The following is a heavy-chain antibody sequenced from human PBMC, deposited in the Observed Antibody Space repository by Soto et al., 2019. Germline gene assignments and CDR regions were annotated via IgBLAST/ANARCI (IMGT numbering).Heavy chain of an antibody. CDR2: ISSNGGST. V-gene: IGHV3-64*01. D-gene: IGHD3-10*01. J-gene: IGHJ4*02. CDR3: ARDYYYGSGSYLSLEPPLDY. Sequence: GGSLRLSCAASGFTFSSYAMHWVRQAPGKGLEYVSAISSNGGSTYYANSVKGRFTISRDNSKNTLYLQMGSLRAEDMAVYYCARDYYYGSGSYLSLEPPLDYWGQGTLVTVSS. CDR1: GFTFSSYA.